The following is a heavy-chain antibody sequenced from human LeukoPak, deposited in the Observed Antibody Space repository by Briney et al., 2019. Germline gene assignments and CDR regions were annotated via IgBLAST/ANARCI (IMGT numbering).Heavy chain of an antibody. CDR3: ARDVFGFDY. Sequence: GGSLRLSCAASGFTFSRYSMNWVRQAPGKGLEWVSFISTSSSYIYYADSVKGRFTISRDNSKNTVYLQMNSLKLDDTAVYYCARDVFGFDYWGQGTLVTVSS. J-gene: IGHJ4*02. D-gene: IGHD3-10*01. CDR2: ISTSSSYI. V-gene: IGHV3-21*01. CDR1: GFTFSRYS.